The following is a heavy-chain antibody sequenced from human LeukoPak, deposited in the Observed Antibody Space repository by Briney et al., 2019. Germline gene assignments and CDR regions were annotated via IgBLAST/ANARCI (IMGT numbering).Heavy chain of an antibody. CDR3: ARDRMAAAHFGY. CDR2: INPNSGGT. D-gene: IGHD6-13*01. J-gene: IGHJ4*02. Sequence: ASVKVSCKASGYTFTGYYMHWVRQAPGQVLEWMGWINPNSGGTNYAQKFQGRVTMTRDTSISTAYMELSRLRSDDTAVYYCARDRMAAAHFGYWGQGTLVTVSS. CDR1: GYTFTGYY. V-gene: IGHV1-2*02.